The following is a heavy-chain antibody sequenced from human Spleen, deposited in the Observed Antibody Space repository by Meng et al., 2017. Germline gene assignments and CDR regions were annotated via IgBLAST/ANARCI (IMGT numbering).Heavy chain of an antibody. V-gene: IGHV4-34*01. J-gene: IGHJ4*02. D-gene: IGHD4-11*01. CDR2: INHSGST. CDR3: ARGPTTMAHDFDY. CDR1: GGSFSDYY. Sequence: QVKLRHWGQGLLMPSEPLSPTWVVSGGSFSDYYWSWIRQPPGKGLEWIGEINHSGSTNYNPSLESRATISVDTSQNNLSLKLSSVTAADSAVYYCARGPTTMAHDFDYWGQGTLVTVSS.